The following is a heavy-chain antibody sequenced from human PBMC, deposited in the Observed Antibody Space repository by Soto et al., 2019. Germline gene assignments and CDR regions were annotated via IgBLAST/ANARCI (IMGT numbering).Heavy chain of an antibody. D-gene: IGHD5-12*01. CDR3: ARRANSDYDSFEY. J-gene: IGHJ4*02. CDR1: GGSISSSSYY. CDR2: IYYSGST. V-gene: IGHV4-39*01. Sequence: LSLTCTPSGGSISSSSYYLGWIRQPPGKGLDCIGSIYYSGSTYYNPSLNSRVTISLYTSKNQFSLKLSSVTAADTAVYYCARRANSDYDSFEYWGQATLVSVSS.